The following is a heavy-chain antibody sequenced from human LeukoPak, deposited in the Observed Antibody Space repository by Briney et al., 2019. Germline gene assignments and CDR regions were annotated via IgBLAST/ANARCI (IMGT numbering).Heavy chain of an antibody. CDR2: IYHSGST. CDR1: GGSISSSNW. D-gene: IGHD3-22*01. V-gene: IGHV4-4*02. J-gene: IGHJ3*02. CDR3: ARQSSYYDSSGRIPYAFDI. Sequence: PSGALSLTCAVSGGSISSSNWWSWVRQPPGKGLGWIGVIYHSGSTNYNPSLKSRVTISVDKSKNQFSLKLSSVTAADTAVYYCARQSSYYDSSGRIPYAFDIWGQGTMVTVSS.